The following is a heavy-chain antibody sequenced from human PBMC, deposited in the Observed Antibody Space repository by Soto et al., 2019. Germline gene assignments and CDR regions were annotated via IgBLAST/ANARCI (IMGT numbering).Heavy chain of an antibody. CDR2: IESNSDGGTR. J-gene: IGHJ4*02. D-gene: IGHD3-22*01. CDR3: TTDWLLR. Sequence: VQLVESGGGWVKPGGSLRLSCAASGFTFSNARMAWVRQAPGKGLEWVGLIESNSDGGTRGYAEPVKGRFTISRDDWKKTVYLQMNSLKSEDTAVYYCTTDWLLRWGLGTPVTVSS. CDR1: GFTFSNAR. V-gene: IGHV3-15*04.